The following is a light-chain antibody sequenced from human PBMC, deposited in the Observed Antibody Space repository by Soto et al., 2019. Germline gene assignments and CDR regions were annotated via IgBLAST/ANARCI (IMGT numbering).Light chain of an antibody. CDR2: AAS. J-gene: IGKJ1*01. Sequence: ATQMTQYPSSLSASVGDRITITCRASRDIGSDLSWYQQKPGKAPTLLIYAASNLQSGVPSIFRGSRSGTEFTLTISILQPDDFASYYCQHYNIHSEAFGEGSKVDIK. CDR3: QHYNIHSEA. CDR1: RDIGSD. V-gene: IGKV1-6*01.